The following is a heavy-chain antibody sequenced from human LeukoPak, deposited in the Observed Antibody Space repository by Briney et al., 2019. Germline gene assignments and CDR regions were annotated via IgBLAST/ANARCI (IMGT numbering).Heavy chain of an antibody. J-gene: IGHJ6*03. CDR2: INHSGST. Sequence: SETLSLTCAVYGGSFSGYYLSWIRQPPGKGLEWIGEINHSGSTNYNPSLKSRVAISVDTSKNQFSLKLSSVTAADTAVYYCASIAARPPYYYYYYYMDVWGKGTTVTVSS. CDR1: GGSFSGYY. CDR3: ASIAARPPYYYYYYYMDV. D-gene: IGHD6-6*01. V-gene: IGHV4-34*01.